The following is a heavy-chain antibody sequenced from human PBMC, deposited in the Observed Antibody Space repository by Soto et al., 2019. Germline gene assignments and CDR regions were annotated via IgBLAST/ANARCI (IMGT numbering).Heavy chain of an antibody. J-gene: IGHJ4*02. CDR1: SGFISSYC. CDR2: ISYSGST. V-gene: IGHV4-59*01. CDR3: ARGATEYSLLNYFDY. Sequence: SETLSLTCTVFSGFISSYCWIWIRQPPGKGLEWIGHISYSGSTNYNPSLKSRVTISVDTSKNHFSLNLSSVTAADTAVYYCARGATEYSLLNYFDYWGQGTLVTVYS. D-gene: IGHD5-12*01.